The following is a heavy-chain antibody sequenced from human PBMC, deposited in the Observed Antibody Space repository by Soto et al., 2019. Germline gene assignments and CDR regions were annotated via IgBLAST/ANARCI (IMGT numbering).Heavy chain of an antibody. Sequence: EVQLVESGGGLVQPGGSLRLSCAASGFTFSSYSMNWVRQAPGKGLEWVSYISSSSSTIYYADSVKGRFTISRDNAKNSLYLQMSSLRDEDTAVYYCASGGGDNYYYYGMDVWGQGTTVTVSS. D-gene: IGHD3-16*01. V-gene: IGHV3-48*02. CDR2: ISSSSSTI. CDR1: GFTFSSYS. CDR3: ASGGGDNYYYYGMDV. J-gene: IGHJ6*02.